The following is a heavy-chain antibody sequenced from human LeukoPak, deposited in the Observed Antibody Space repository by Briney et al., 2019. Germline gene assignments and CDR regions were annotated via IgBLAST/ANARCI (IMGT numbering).Heavy chain of an antibody. V-gene: IGHV4-30-2*03. J-gene: IGHJ4*02. CDR1: GGSISSGGYS. CDR3: ARHMDIVVVVAATRLSQDFDY. CDR2: IYYSGST. Sequence: SQTLSLTCAVSGGSISSGGYSWSWIRQPPGKGLEWIGYIYYSGSTYYNPSLKSRVTISVDTSKNQFSLKLSSVTAADTAVYYCARHMDIVVVVAATRLSQDFDYWGQGTLVTVSS. D-gene: IGHD2-15*01.